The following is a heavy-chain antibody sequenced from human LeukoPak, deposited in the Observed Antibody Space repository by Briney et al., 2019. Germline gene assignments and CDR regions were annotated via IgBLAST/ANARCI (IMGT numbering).Heavy chain of an antibody. CDR3: ARSGPTRDYGMGV. CDR2: ISSDSYYI. CDR1: GFIFSSYS. V-gene: IGHV3-21*01. J-gene: IGHJ6*02. D-gene: IGHD1-7*01. Sequence: GGSLRLSCAASGFIFSSYSMNWVRQAPGNGLEWVSSISSDSYYIFYADSVKGRFTISRDNAKNSLYLQMNSVRDEDTGVYYCARSGPTRDYGMGVWGQGTTVTVS.